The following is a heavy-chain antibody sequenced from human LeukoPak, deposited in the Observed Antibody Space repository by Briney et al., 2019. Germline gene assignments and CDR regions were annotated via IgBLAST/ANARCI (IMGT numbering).Heavy chain of an antibody. D-gene: IGHD2-15*01. CDR1: GFSFSAYW. Sequence: GGSLRLSCAASGFSFSAYWLTWVRQAPGTGLEWVANINPAGSETYYVDPVKGRFSISRDNAKNLVYLQMNSLRAEDTAVYHCARFGYVAAVDVWGQGTPVTVSS. CDR2: INPAGSET. J-gene: IGHJ4*02. V-gene: IGHV3-7*01. CDR3: ARFGYVAAVDV.